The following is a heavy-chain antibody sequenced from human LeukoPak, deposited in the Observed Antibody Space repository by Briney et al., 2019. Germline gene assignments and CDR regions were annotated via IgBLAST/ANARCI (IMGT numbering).Heavy chain of an antibody. V-gene: IGHV3-74*03. CDR2: IHPDVSIT. CDR1: GFTISNYW. CDR3: APQQTYSPYNWFDP. J-gene: IGHJ5*02. Sequence: PGGSLRLSCVGSGFTISNYWMHWVRQAPGTGLVWGSRIHPDVSITTYADSVKGRFTISRDNAKNTLYLQMNSLRAEDTAVYYCAPQQTYSPYNWFDPWGQGTLVTVSS. D-gene: IGHD5-12*01.